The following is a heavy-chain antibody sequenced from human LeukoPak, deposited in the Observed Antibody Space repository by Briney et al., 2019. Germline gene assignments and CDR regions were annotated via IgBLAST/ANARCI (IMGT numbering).Heavy chain of an antibody. V-gene: IGHV3-21*01. J-gene: IGHJ6*02. CDR1: GFTFSSYT. CDR2: ISSGSNYI. CDR3: ASSNVLGYYGMDV. D-gene: IGHD1-1*01. Sequence: PGGSLRLSCAASGFTFSSYTMNWVRQAPGKGLEWVSSISSGSNYIYYADSVKGRFTTSRDNAKNSLYLQMNSLRAEDTAVYYCASSNVLGYYGMDVWGQGTTVTVSS.